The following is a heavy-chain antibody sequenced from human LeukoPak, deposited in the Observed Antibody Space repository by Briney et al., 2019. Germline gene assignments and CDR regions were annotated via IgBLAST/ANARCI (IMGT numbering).Heavy chain of an antibody. Sequence: SVKVSCKASGGTFSSYAISWVRQAPGQGLEWMGGIIPIFGTANYAQKFQGRVTITADESTSTAYMELSSLRFEDTAVYYCAREYYDILTGYYNDYWGQGTLVTVSS. V-gene: IGHV1-69*13. D-gene: IGHD3-9*01. J-gene: IGHJ4*02. CDR3: AREYYDILTGYYNDY. CDR2: IIPIFGTA. CDR1: GGTFSSYA.